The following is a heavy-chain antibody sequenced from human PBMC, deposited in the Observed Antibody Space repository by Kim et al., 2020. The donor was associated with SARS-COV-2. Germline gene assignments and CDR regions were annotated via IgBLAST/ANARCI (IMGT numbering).Heavy chain of an antibody. Sequence: SETLSLTCTVSGGSISSSSYYWGWIRQPPGKGLEWIGSMYYSGSTYYNPSLKSRVTISVDTSKNQFSLKVSSVTAADTAVYYCARHRRLGIIAARPYYFDYWGQGTLVTVSS. V-gene: IGHV4-39*01. D-gene: IGHD6-6*01. CDR3: ARHRRLGIIAARPYYFDY. CDR2: MYYSGST. J-gene: IGHJ4*02. CDR1: GGSISSSSYY.